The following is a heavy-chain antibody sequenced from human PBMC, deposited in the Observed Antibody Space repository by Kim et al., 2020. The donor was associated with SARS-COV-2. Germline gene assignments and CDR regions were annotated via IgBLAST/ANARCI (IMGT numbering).Heavy chain of an antibody. CDR1: GFTFSSYS. Sequence: GGSLRLSCAASGFTFSSYSMNWVRQAPGKGLEWVSSISSSSSYIYYADSVKGRFTISRDNAKNSLYLQMNSLRAEDTAVYYCAREFGGYSYGYGGADYWGQGTLVTVSS. J-gene: IGHJ4*02. CDR3: AREFGGYSYGYGGADY. D-gene: IGHD5-18*01. CDR2: ISSSSSYI. V-gene: IGHV3-21*01.